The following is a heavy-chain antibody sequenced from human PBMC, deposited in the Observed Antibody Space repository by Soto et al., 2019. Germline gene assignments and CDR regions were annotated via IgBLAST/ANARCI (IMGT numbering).Heavy chain of an antibody. CDR3: ARASTSYCIGGSCYGPPGYFDY. CDR1: GGSISSYY. J-gene: IGHJ4*02. D-gene: IGHD2-15*01. V-gene: IGHV4-59*01. Sequence: SETLSLTCTVSGGSISSYYWSWIRQPPGKGLEWIGYIYYSGSTNYNPSLKSRVTISVDTSKNQFSLKLSSVTAAATAVYYCARASTSYCIGGSCYGPPGYFDYWGQGTLVTVSS. CDR2: IYYSGST.